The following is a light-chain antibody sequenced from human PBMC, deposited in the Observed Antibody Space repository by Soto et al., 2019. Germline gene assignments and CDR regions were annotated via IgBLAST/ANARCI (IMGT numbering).Light chain of an antibody. CDR3: QQYYSYPRT. Sequence: IRMTQAASSFSACTGARVTITCRASQGISSYLAWYQQKPGKAPKLMIYAASTLQSGVPSRFSGSGSGTDFTLTISCLQSEDFATYYCQQYYSYPRTFGQGTKVDIK. CDR2: AAS. J-gene: IGKJ1*01. V-gene: IGKV1-8*01. CDR1: QGISSY.